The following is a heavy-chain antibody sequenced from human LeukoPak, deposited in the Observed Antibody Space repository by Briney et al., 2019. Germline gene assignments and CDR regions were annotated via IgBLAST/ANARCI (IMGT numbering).Heavy chain of an antibody. D-gene: IGHD3-22*01. V-gene: IGHV4-61*01. CDR3: ARRVCYYYDSSGYYFACKYFDY. J-gene: IGHJ4*02. CDR1: GDSVSNGNYY. CDR2: IYYSGST. Sequence: SETLSLTCTVSGDSVSNGNYYWSWLRQPPGKALEWIGYIYYSGSTYYNPSLEGRVTISVDTSKNQFSLKLSSVTAADTAVYYCARRVCYYYDSSGYYFACKYFDYWGQGTLVTVSS.